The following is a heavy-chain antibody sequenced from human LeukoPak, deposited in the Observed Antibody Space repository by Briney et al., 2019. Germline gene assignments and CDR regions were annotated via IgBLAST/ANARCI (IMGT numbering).Heavy chain of an antibody. D-gene: IGHD1-26*01. V-gene: IGHV5-51*01. Sequence: GGSLRLSCESSGYSLTTYWIAWVRQMPGKGLEWMGIIYPGDSDIRYSPSFRGQVTISADKSISTAYLQWSRLKASDTAMYYCARSLLDSGTYNDAFDIWGQGTMVTVSS. CDR3: ARSLLDSGTYNDAFDI. CDR1: GYSLTTYW. CDR2: IYPGDSDI. J-gene: IGHJ3*02.